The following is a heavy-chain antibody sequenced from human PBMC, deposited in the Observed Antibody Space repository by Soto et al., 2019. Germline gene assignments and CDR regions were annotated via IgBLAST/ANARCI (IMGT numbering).Heavy chain of an antibody. CDR1: GFTFSDHY. CDR3: ARISITSYFDF. CDR2: IRKKARSYTT. V-gene: IGHV3-72*01. Sequence: EVQLVESGGGLVQPGGSLRLSCAASGFTFSDHYMDWVRQAPGKGLEWVGRIRKKARSYTTEYAASVKGRFTISRDDSKNSMYLQMNSLKTEDTAKYFCARISITSYFDFWGQGTLVTVSS. J-gene: IGHJ4*02.